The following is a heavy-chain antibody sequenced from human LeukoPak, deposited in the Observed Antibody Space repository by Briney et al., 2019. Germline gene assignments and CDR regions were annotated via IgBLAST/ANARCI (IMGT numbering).Heavy chain of an antibody. CDR3: ARYGGNFDY. J-gene: IGHJ4*02. CDR2: IYYSGST. Sequence: SETLSLTCTVSGGSISSYYWSWIPQPPGKGLDWIGYIYYSGSTHYNPSLKSRVTISVDTSKNQFSLKLSSVTAADTAVYYCARYGGNFDYWAQGTLVTVSS. CDR1: GGSISSYY. V-gene: IGHV4-59*01. D-gene: IGHD4-23*01.